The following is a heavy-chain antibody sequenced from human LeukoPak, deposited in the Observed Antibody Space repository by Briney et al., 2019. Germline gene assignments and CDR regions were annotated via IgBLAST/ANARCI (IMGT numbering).Heavy chain of an antibody. CDR3: AREPGTHYYYYMDV. V-gene: IGHV4-59*01. J-gene: IGHJ6*03. Sequence: SETLSLTCTVSGGSISSYYWSWIRQPPGKGLEWIGYIYYSGSTNYNPSLKSPVTISVDTSKNQFSLKLSSVTAADTAVYYCAREPGTHYYYYMDVWGKGTTVTVSS. CDR2: IYYSGST. D-gene: IGHD6-13*01. CDR1: GGSISSYY.